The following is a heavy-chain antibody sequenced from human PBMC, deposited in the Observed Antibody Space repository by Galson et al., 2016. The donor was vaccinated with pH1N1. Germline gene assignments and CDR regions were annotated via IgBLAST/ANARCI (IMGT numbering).Heavy chain of an antibody. Sequence: SLRLSCAASGFTFDDSAMHWVRQAPGKGLEWVSGISWNSGTTGYADSVQGRFTVSRGNVKHSLYLQMNSLRPEDTALYYCAKVRGFLSGYMDVWGKGTTVTVSS. D-gene: IGHD3-9*01. CDR3: AKVRGFLSGYMDV. CDR1: GFTFDDSA. CDR2: ISWNSGTT. V-gene: IGHV3-9*01. J-gene: IGHJ6*04.